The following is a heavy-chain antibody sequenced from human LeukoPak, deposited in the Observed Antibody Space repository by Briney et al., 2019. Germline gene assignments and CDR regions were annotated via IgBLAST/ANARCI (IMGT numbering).Heavy chain of an antibody. CDR2: IYSGGST. CDR3: ARAWSTVTSPYYYYGMDV. CDR1: GFTVSSNY. J-gene: IGHJ6*02. Sequence: GGSLRLSCAASGFTVSSNYMSWVRQAPGKRLEWVSVIYSGGSTYYADSVKGRFTISRDNSKNTLYLQMNSLRAEDTAVYYCARAWSTVTSPYYYYGMDVWGQGTTVTVSS. V-gene: IGHV3-53*01. D-gene: IGHD4-17*01.